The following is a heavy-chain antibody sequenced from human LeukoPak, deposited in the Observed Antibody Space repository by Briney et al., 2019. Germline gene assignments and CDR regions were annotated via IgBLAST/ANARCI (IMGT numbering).Heavy chain of an antibody. Sequence: GGSLRLSCAASGFTFSSYWMHWVRQAPGKGLVWVSRINSDGSSTSYADSVKGRFTISRDNAKNTLYLQMNSLRAEDTAVYYCTRLPLAVADNEIDYWGQGTLVTVSS. CDR1: GFTFSSYW. J-gene: IGHJ4*02. CDR3: TRLPLAVADNEIDY. D-gene: IGHD6-19*01. CDR2: INSDGSST. V-gene: IGHV3-74*01.